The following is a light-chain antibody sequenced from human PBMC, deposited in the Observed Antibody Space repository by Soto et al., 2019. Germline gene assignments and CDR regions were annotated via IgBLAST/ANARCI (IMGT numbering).Light chain of an antibody. CDR2: AAS. J-gene: IGKJ1*01. Sequence: DIQMTQSPSSLSASVRDRVTITCRASQSISSYLNWYQQKPGKAPKLLNSAASSLQSGVPSRFRSSGSWTDFTLTVSSLQPEDFATYFCQQSYSTPRTFGQGTKVEVK. CDR3: QQSYSTPRT. V-gene: IGKV1-39*01. CDR1: QSISSY.